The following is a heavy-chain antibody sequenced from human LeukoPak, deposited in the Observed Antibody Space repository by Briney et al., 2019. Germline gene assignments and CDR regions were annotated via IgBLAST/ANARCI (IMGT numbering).Heavy chain of an antibody. Sequence: GESLKISCKGSGYSFTSYWIGWVRQMPGKGLEWMGIIYPGDSDTRYSPSFQGQVTISADKSISTAYLQWSSLKASDTAMYYCAXPXYYGXXSRGSHYYYYMDVWGKGTTVTVSS. CDR2: IYPGDSDT. J-gene: IGHJ6*03. V-gene: IGHV5-51*01. D-gene: IGHD3-10*01. CDR1: GYSFTSYW. CDR3: AXPXYYGXXSRGSHYYYYMDV.